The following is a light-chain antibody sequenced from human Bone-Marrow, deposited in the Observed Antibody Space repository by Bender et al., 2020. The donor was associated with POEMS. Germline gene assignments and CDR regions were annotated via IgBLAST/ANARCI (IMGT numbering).Light chain of an antibody. Sequence: QSALTQPASVSGSPGQSITISCSASSSEVVNDNLVSWYQQHPGKPPKLVIYEGSKWPSGVSHRFSGSKSGNTASLRISGLQAADEADYYCCSHAGGFPVFGGGTQLTVL. CDR1: SSEVVNDNL. CDR3: CSHAGGFPV. V-gene: IGLV2-23*01. CDR2: EGS. J-gene: IGLJ2*01.